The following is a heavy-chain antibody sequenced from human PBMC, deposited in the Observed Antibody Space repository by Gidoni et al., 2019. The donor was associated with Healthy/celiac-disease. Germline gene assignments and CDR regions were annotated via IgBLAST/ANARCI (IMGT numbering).Heavy chain of an antibody. CDR3: ARDQRTTVIPPGAFDI. D-gene: IGHD4-17*01. J-gene: IGHJ3*02. V-gene: IGHV4-31*03. CDR2: IYYSGST. CDR1: VGSLSSGGYY. Sequence: VQLPESGPGLVKPSQTLSLHCPVSVGSLSSGGYYWRWIRQHPGKGLEWIGYIYYSGSTYYNPSLNSRVTISVDTSKNQFSLKLSSVTAADTAVYYCARDQRTTVIPPGAFDIWGQGTMVTVSS.